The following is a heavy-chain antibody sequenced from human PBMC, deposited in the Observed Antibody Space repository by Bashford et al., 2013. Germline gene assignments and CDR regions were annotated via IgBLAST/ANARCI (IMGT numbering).Heavy chain of an antibody. Sequence: WVRQAPGQRLEWMGGIIPTFGSANYAQKFQGRVRITADESTSTAYMELSSLRSEDTAVYYCARAQYYDFWSGYYTDYYYGMDVWGQGTTVTVSS. V-gene: IGHV1-69*01. CDR2: IIPTFGSA. CDR3: ARAQYYDFWSGYYTDYYYGMDV. J-gene: IGHJ6*02. D-gene: IGHD3-3*01.